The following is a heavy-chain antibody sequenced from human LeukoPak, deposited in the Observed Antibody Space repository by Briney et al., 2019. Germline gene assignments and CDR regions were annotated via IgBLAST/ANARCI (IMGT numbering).Heavy chain of an antibody. D-gene: IGHD1-26*01. CDR3: AKPLGGSYLFDR. V-gene: IGHV3-21*04. Sequence: GGSLRLSCAASGFTFSSYSMNWVRQAPGKGLEWVSAISGDSRYIYYAASVKGRFTISRDTSKKILYLQMDSLRPEDTAVYYCAKPLGGSYLFDRWGQGTLVTVSS. CDR1: GFTFSSYS. J-gene: IGHJ4*02. CDR2: ISGDSRYI.